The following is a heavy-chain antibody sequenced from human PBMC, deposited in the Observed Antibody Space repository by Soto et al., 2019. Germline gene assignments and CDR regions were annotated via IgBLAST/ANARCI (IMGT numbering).Heavy chain of an antibody. D-gene: IGHD1-1*01. V-gene: IGHV3-7*03. CDR3: ARLTEAVTTFVY. CDR1: GFALSPYW. CDR2: INQGGSVK. Sequence: PXGSLRLSCEASGFALSPYWMSWVRQAPGNGLEWVASINQGGSVKHYVDSVRGRFTISRDNAKNSLFLQMNSLSAEDTAVYFCARLTEAVTTFVYWGQGTPVTVSS. J-gene: IGHJ4*02.